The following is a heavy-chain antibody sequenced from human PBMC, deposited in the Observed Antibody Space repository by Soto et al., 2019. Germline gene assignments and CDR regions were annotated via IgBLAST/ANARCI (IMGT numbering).Heavy chain of an antibody. CDR1: GYTFSSYG. V-gene: IGHV1-18*01. CDR3: ARHLQQQFVDY. J-gene: IGHJ4*02. CDR2: ISAYNGNT. Sequence: QVQLVQSGAEVKKPGASVKVSCKASGYTFSSYGISWVRQAPGQGLEWMGWISAYNGNTKYAQKLQGRVTMTTDTATSTAYMELRSLRSGDTPVDNCARHLQQQFVDYWGQGTLDTVSS. D-gene: IGHD6-13*01.